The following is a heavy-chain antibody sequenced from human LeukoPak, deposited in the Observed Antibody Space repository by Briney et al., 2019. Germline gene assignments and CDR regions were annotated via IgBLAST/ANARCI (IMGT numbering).Heavy chain of an antibody. CDR3: ARAVPAAHNDY. CDR1: GGSFIGYY. D-gene: IGHD2-2*01. V-gene: IGHV4-34*01. J-gene: IGHJ4*02. Sequence: SETLSLTCAVYGGSFIGYYWSWIRQPPGKGLEWIGEINHSGSTNYNPSLKRRVTISVDTSKNQFSLKLSSVTAADTAVYYCARAVPAAHNDYWGQGTLVTVSS. CDR2: INHSGST.